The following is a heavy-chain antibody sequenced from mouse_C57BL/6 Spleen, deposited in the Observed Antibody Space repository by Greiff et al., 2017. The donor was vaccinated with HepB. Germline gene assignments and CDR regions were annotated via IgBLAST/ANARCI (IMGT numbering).Heavy chain of an antibody. CDR1: GYTFTDYY. Sequence: VQLQQSGAEQVRPGASVKLSCKASGYTFTDYYINWVKQRPGQGLEWIARIYPGSGNTYYNEKFKGKATLTAEKSSSTAYMQLSSLTSEDSAVYFCARGVYYDYDGFAYWGQGTLVTVSA. J-gene: IGHJ3*01. CDR3: ARGVYYDYDGFAY. D-gene: IGHD2-4*01. V-gene: IGHV1-76*01. CDR2: IYPGSGNT.